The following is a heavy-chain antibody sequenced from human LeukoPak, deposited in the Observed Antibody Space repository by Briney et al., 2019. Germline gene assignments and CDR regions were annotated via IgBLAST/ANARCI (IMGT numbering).Heavy chain of an antibody. V-gene: IGHV3-30*02. Sequence: PEGSLRLSCAASGFTFSSYGMHWVRQAPGKGLEWVAFIRYDGSNKYYADSVKGRFTISRDNSKNTLYLQMNSLRAEDTAVYYCAKDRYSRMIVVVMFDYWGQGTLVTVSS. CDR1: GFTFSSYG. CDR2: IRYDGSNK. D-gene: IGHD3-22*01. J-gene: IGHJ4*02. CDR3: AKDRYSRMIVVVMFDY.